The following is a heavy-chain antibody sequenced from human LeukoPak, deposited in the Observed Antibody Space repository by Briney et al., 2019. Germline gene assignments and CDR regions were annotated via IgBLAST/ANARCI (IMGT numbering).Heavy chain of an antibody. CDR1: GGSFSGYY. CDR3: ARGFVPFDY. V-gene: IGHV4-34*01. D-gene: IGHD3-16*01. Sequence: SETLSLTCAVYGGSFSGYYWSWIRQPPGKGLEWIGEINHSGSTNYNPSLKSRVTISVDTSENQFSLKLSSVTAADTAVYYCARGFVPFDYWGQGTLVTVSS. CDR2: INHSGST. J-gene: IGHJ4*02.